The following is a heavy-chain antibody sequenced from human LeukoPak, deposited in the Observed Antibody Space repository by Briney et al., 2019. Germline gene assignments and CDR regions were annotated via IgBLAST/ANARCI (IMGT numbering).Heavy chain of an antibody. CDR1: GFTFCSYE. CDR3: ARTISYDISGNAY. V-gene: IGHV3-48*03. CDR2: ISSSGNTI. D-gene: IGHD3-22*01. Sequence: GGSLRLSCAASGFTFCSYEIDWLRQAPGKGLEWVSYISSSGNTIYYADSVKGRFTISRDNAKNSLYLQMNSLRAEDTALYYCARTISYDISGNAYWGQGTLVTVSS. J-gene: IGHJ4*02.